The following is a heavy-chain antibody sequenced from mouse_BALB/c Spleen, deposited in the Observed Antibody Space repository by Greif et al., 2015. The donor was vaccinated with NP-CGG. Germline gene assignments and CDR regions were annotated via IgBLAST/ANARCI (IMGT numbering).Heavy chain of an antibody. CDR1: GFTFSSYT. CDR2: ISNGGGST. CDR3: ASPVRQEYAMDY. V-gene: IGHV5-12-2*01. Sequence: EVKLVESGGGLVQPGGSLKLSCAASGFTFSSYTMSWVRQTPEKRLEWVAYISNGGGSTYYPDTVKGRFTISRDNAKNTLYLQMSSLKSEDTAMYYCASPVRQEYAMDYWGQGTSVTVSS. J-gene: IGHJ4*01. D-gene: IGHD2-14*01.